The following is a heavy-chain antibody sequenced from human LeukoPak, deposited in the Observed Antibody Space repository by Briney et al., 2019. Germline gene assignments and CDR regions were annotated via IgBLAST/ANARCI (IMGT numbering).Heavy chain of an antibody. CDR1: GESFSDHY. CDR3: ARRLGGSGYYYS. Sequence: SETLSLTCAVYGESFSDHYWNWIRQPPGKGLEWIGEISHSGGTNYKPSLKSRVTISVDTSKNQVSLRLSSVIAADAAMYYCARRLGGSGYYYSWGQGTLVTVSS. D-gene: IGHD3-22*01. J-gene: IGHJ4*02. CDR2: ISHSGGT. V-gene: IGHV4-34*01.